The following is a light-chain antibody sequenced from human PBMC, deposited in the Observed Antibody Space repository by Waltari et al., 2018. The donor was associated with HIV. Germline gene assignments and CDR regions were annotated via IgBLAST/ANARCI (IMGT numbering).Light chain of an antibody. CDR2: GAS. CDR1: QMISSY. Sequence: DIQMTQSPFSLSASVGDRVTITCRASQMISSYLNWYQQKPGRAPKLLIYGASTLQSGVPSRFSGSTSGTDFTLTISSLQPEDFATYHCQQTYSLPVTFGQGTKVDIK. V-gene: IGKV1-39*01. CDR3: QQTYSLPVT. J-gene: IGKJ2*01.